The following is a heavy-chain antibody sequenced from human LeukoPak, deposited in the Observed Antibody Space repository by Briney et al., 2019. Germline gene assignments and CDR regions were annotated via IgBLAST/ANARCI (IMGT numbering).Heavy chain of an antibody. CDR3: AEGFFQGILLWFGAIRLGMDV. Sequence: PGGSLRLSCAASGFTFSSYAMSWVRQAPGKGLEWVSAISGSGGSTYYADSVKGRFTISRDNSKNTLYLQMNSLRAEDTAVYYCAEGFFQGILLWFGAIRLGMDVWGQGTTVTVSS. CDR2: ISGSGGST. J-gene: IGHJ6*02. V-gene: IGHV3-23*01. CDR1: GFTFSSYA. D-gene: IGHD3-10*01.